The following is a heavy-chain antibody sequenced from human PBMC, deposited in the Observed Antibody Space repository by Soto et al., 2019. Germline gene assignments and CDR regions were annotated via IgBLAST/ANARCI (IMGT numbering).Heavy chain of an antibody. CDR1: GFTFSSYA. CDR2: ISGSGGST. CDR3: AKIGRSLQISY. J-gene: IGHJ4*02. Sequence: GGSLRLSCAASGFTFSSYAMSWVRQAPGRGLEWVSAISGSGGSTYYADSVKGRFTISRDNSKNTLYLQMNSLRAEDTAVYYCAKIGRSLQISYWGQGTLVTVSS. V-gene: IGHV3-23*01. D-gene: IGHD1-26*01.